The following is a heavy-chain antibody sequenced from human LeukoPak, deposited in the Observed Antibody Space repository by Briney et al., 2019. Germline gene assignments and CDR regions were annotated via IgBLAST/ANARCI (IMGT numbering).Heavy chain of an antibody. CDR3: ATGSYCSSTSCYDGDY. D-gene: IGHD2-2*01. V-gene: IGHV1-24*01. J-gene: IGHJ4*02. CDR2: FDPEDGET. CDR1: GYTLTELS. Sequence: ASVKVSCKVSGYTLTELSMHWVRQAPGKGLEWMGGFDPEDGETIYAQKFQGRVTMTEHTSTDTAYMELSSLRSEDAAVYYCATGSYCSSTSCYDGDYWGQGTLVTVSS.